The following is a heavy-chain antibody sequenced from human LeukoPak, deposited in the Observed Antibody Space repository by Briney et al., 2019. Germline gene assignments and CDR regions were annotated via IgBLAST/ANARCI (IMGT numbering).Heavy chain of an antibody. CDR1: GYTFTSYA. CDR2: INTNTGNP. J-gene: IGHJ6*03. V-gene: IGHV7-4-1*02. Sequence: ASVKVSCKASGYTFTSYAMNWVRQAPGQGLEWMGWINTNTGNPTYAQGFTGRFVFSLDTSVSTAYLQISSLKAEDTAVYYCARAVSLWFGEVNDYYYYMDVWGKGTTVTVSS. CDR3: ARAVSLWFGEVNDYYYYMDV. D-gene: IGHD3-10*01.